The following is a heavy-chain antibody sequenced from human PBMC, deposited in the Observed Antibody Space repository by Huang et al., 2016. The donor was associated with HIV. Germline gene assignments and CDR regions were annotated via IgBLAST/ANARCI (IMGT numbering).Heavy chain of an antibody. CDR1: GFSILIYY. CDR3: AREGITPSGTEVSGFDF. CDR2: VNPSGGGA. J-gene: IGHJ5*01. D-gene: IGHD6-13*01. V-gene: IGHV1-46*03. Sequence: QVQLVQSGAEVKKPGASVTISCKASGFSILIYYIHWVRQAPGQGLECMGKVNPSGGGADYAQKCKGRVTMTRDTSTRTLYMERSSLRSEDTAVYYCAREGITPSGTEVSGFDFWGQGTPVSVSS.